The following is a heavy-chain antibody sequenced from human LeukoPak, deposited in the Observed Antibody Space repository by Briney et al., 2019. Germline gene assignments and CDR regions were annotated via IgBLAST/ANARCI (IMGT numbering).Heavy chain of an antibody. V-gene: IGHV3-48*03. D-gene: IGHD3-10*02. J-gene: IGHJ6*04. CDR1: GFTFSSYE. CDR3: AELGITMIGGV. Sequence: GGSLRLSCADSGFTFSSYEMNWVRQAPGKGLEWISYISSAGFTIHYADSVKGRFTISRDNAKNSLYLQMNSLRAEDTAVYYCAELGITMIGGVWGKGTTVTISS. CDR2: ISSAGFTI.